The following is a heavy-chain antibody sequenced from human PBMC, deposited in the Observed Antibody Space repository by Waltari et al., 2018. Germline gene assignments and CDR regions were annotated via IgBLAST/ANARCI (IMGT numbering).Heavy chain of an antibody. CDR2: IYNSAGV. J-gene: IGHJ4*02. D-gene: IGHD3-3*01. CDR3: AREEGRYYNFWNGYYAFDN. CDR1: GDSISNGSSH. Sequence: QVQLQESGPGLVKPSQTLSLTCTVSGDSISNGSSHWSWIRQPAGKRLELIGRIYNSAGVNYTPSLKSRVTISIDTSKNQFSLDLRGVTAADTAIYYCAREEGRYYNFWNGYYAFDNWGQGTLVTVSS. V-gene: IGHV4-61*02.